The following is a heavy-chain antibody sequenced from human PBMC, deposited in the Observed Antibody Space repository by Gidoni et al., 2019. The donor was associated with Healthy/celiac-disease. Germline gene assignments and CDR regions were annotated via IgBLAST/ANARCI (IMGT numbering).Heavy chain of an antibody. CDR1: GGSISSYY. CDR3: ARLSEGPQLVWEDDY. J-gene: IGHJ4*02. CDR2: IYYSGST. V-gene: IGHV4-59*08. Sequence: QVQLQESGPGLVKPSETLSLTCPGSGGSISSYYWSWIRQPPGKGLEWIGYIYYSGSTNYNPSLKSRVTISVDTSKNQFSLKLSSVTAADTAVYYCARLSEGPQLVWEDDYWGQGTLVTVSS. D-gene: IGHD6-13*01.